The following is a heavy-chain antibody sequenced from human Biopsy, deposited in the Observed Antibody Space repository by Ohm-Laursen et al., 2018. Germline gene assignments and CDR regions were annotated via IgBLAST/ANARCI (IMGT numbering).Heavy chain of an antibody. CDR1: GESSSGYF. CDR2: INQSGST. V-gene: IGHV4-34*01. D-gene: IGHD5-12*01. CDR3: ARGSGYFKLDV. Sequence: QTLSLTCAVNGESSSGYFWNWIRQPPGKGLEWIGEINQSGSTKYNPSLKRRATLSADSSNSQFSLRLTSGTAADTAIYYCARGSGYFKLDVWGQGTTVTVSS. J-gene: IGHJ6*02.